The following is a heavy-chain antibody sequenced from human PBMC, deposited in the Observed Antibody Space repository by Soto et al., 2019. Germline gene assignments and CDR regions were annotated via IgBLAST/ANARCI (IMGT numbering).Heavy chain of an antibody. CDR1: GGSFSGHS. CDR3: STRAYDTNGYYRFDP. Sequence: SETLSLTCAFYGGSFSGHSWTWIRQSPGKGLEWIGDINHSGRVNYSPSLKSRVTISLDTSKNQFSLTLSAVTAADTALYYCSTRAYDTNGYYRFDPWGQGTLVT. J-gene: IGHJ5*01. D-gene: IGHD3-22*01. CDR2: INHSGRV. V-gene: IGHV4-34*01.